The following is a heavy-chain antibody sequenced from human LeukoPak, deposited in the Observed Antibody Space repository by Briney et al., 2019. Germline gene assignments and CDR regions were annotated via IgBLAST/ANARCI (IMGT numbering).Heavy chain of an antibody. V-gene: IGHV3-21*01. Sequence: PGGSLRLSCAASGFPFSSYSMNWVRQAPGKGLEWVSSISGSSSYIYDADSVKGRFTISRDNAKNSLYPQMNSLRAEDTAVYYCARRATTERGHSYGLDYWGQGTLVTVSS. CDR1: GFPFSSYS. CDR3: ARRATTERGHSYGLDY. CDR2: ISGSSSYI. D-gene: IGHD5-18*01. J-gene: IGHJ4*01.